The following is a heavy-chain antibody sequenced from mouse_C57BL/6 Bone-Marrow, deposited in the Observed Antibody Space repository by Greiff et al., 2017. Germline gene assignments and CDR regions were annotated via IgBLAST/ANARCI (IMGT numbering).Heavy chain of an antibody. CDR2: IYPRSGNT. D-gene: IGHD3-2*02. CDR1: GYTFTSYG. Sequence: QVQLQQSGAELARPGASVKLSCKASGYTFTSYGISWVKQRTGQGLEWIGEIYPRSGNTYYNEKFKGKATLTADKSSSTAYMELRSLTSEDSAVYVCAKGQLRPYYFDYWGQGTTLTVSS. V-gene: IGHV1-81*01. J-gene: IGHJ2*01. CDR3: AKGQLRPYYFDY.